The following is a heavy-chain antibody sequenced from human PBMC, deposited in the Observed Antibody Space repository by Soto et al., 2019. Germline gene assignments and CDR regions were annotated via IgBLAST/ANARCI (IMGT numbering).Heavy chain of an antibody. Sequence: ASVKVSCKASGYTFSTYGFSWVRQAPGQGLEWMGWIRVYNGKTDYAQKLQGRVTLTTDTSTSTAYMELRSLRYDDTAIYYCARDRDSEWLYTWGKGTLVTVSS. CDR3: ARDRDSEWLYT. CDR1: GYTFSTYG. V-gene: IGHV1-18*01. D-gene: IGHD3-10*01. J-gene: IGHJ5*02. CDR2: IRVYNGKT.